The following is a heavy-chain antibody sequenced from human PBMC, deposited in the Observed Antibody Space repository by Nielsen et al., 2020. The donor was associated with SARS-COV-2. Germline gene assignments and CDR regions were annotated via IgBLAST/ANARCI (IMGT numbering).Heavy chain of an antibody. J-gene: IGHJ4*02. V-gene: IGHV3-21*01. CDR1: GFTFSRYA. D-gene: IGHD6-19*01. CDR2: ISASGGTT. Sequence: GESLKISCAASGFTFSRYAMTWVRQAPGKGLDWVSAISASGGTTHYADSVKGRFTISRDNAKNSLYLQMNSLRAEDTAVYYCARGYSSGWYVGDYWGQGTLVTVSS. CDR3: ARGYSSGWYVGDY.